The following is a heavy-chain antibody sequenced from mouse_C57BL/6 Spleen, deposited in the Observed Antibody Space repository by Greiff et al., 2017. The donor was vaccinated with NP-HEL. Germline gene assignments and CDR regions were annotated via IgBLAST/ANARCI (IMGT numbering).Heavy chain of an antibody. J-gene: IGHJ4*01. CDR2: INPYNGGT. D-gene: IGHD1-1*01. Sequence: VQLQQSGPVLVKPGASVKMSCKASGYTFTDYYMNWVKQSHGKSLEWIGVINPYNGGTSYNQKFKGKATLTVDKSSSTAYMELNSLTSEDSAVFYCARYYGTCMDYWGQGTSVTVSS. CDR3: ARYYGTCMDY. CDR1: GYTFTDYY. V-gene: IGHV1-19*01.